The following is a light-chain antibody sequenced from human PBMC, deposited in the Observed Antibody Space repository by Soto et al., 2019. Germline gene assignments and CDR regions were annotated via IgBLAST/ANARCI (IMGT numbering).Light chain of an antibody. CDR3: QQRSNWPLT. J-gene: IGKJ4*01. CDR1: QSVSSY. Sequence: EIVLTHSPATLSLSPGERATLSCRASQSVSSYLAWYQQKPGQAPRLLIYDASNRATGIPARFSGSGSGTDFTLTISSLENEDFAVYYCQQRSNWPLTFGGGTKVDIK. CDR2: DAS. V-gene: IGKV3-11*01.